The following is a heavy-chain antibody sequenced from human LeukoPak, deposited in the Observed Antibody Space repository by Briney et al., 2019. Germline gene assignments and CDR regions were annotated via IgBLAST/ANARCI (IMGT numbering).Heavy chain of an antibody. CDR1: GFTFSNYA. V-gene: IGHV3-21*01. CDR2: ISTTGNYI. Sequence: GRSLRLSCAASGFTFSNYAMYWVRQAPGKGLEWVSFISTTGNYIYYADSVKGRLTISRDNAKNSLYLQMNSLKAEDTAVYYCATPRASGFDAFDIWGQGTLVTVST. D-gene: IGHD3-10*01. J-gene: IGHJ3*02. CDR3: ATPRASGFDAFDI.